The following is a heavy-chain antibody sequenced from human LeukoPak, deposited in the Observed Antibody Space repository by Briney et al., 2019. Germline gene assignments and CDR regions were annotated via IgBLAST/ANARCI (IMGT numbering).Heavy chain of an antibody. V-gene: IGHV1-69*13. J-gene: IGHJ5*02. CDR1: GGTFSSYA. Sequence: SVKVSCKASGGTFSSYAVSWVRQAPGQGLEWMGGIIPIFGTANYAQKFQGRVTITADESTSTAYMELSSLRSEDTAVYYCARDRGAVAGTTFTNWFDPWGQGTLVTVSS. CDR3: ARDRGAVAGTTFTNWFDP. CDR2: IIPIFGTA. D-gene: IGHD6-19*01.